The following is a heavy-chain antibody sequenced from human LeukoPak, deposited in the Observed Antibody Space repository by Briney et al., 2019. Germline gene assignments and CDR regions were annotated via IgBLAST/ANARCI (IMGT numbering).Heavy chain of an antibody. V-gene: IGHV1-18*04. D-gene: IGHD6-19*01. Sequence: ASVKVSCKASGYTFSTYGISWVRQAPGQGLAWMGWISAYNGNTEYAQKFQGRVTMTTDTSTSTAYMELRSLRSDDTAVYYCARDPPHSSGPNSPCFEYWGQGTLVTVSS. CDR3: ARDPPHSSGPNSPCFEY. CDR2: ISAYNGNT. CDR1: GYTFSTYG. J-gene: IGHJ4*02.